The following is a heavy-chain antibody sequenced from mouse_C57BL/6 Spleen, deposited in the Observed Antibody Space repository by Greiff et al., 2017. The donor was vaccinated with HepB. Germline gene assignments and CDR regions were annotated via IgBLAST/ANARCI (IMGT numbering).Heavy chain of an antibody. V-gene: IGHV3-8*01. J-gene: IGHJ1*03. CDR3: ARGYSNSDWYFDV. CDR1: GYSITSDY. Sequence: EVMLVESGPGLAKPSQTLSLTCSVTGYSITSDYWNWIREFPGNKLEYMGYISYSGSTYYNPSLKSRISITRDTSKNQYYLQLNSVTTEDTATYYCARGYSNSDWYFDVWGTGTTVTVSS. CDR2: ISYSGST. D-gene: IGHD2-5*01.